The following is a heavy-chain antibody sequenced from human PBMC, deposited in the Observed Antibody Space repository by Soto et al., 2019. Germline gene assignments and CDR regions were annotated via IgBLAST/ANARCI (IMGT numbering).Heavy chain of an antibody. CDR3: SKETLDFGDPP. Sequence: EVQLLESGGGLVQPGGSLRLSCAASGFTFSTDAMSWVRQAPGKGLEWVSTISGSGGNTYYADSVKGRFTISRDNSKNTLYLQMNSLSADDTAVYYCSKETLDFGDPPWGQGTLVTVSS. J-gene: IGHJ4*02. CDR2: ISGSGGNT. D-gene: IGHD3-10*01. CDR1: GFTFSTDA. V-gene: IGHV3-23*01.